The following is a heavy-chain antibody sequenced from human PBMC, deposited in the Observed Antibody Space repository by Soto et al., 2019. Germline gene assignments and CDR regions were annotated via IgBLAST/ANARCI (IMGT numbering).Heavy chain of an antibody. CDR2: IYYSGST. V-gene: IGHV4-59*01. CDR3: ARDAGGTYDP. Sequence: SETLSLTCTVSGAPITINYWSWIRQAPGKGLEWIGYIYYSGSTTYNPSLKSRVTMSADTSKDQFSLKLNSVTAADTAVYYCARDAGGTYDPRGHGILVTLAS. CDR1: GAPITINY. D-gene: IGHD2-15*01. J-gene: IGHJ5*02.